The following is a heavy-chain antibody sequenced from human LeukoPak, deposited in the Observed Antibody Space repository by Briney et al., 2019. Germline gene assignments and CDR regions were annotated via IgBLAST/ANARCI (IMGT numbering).Heavy chain of an antibody. D-gene: IGHD3-10*01. V-gene: IGHV1-2*02. Sequence: ASVKVSCKASGYTFTGYYMHWVRQAPGQGLEWMGWINPNSGGTNYAQKFQGRVTMTRDTSISTAYMELSRLRSDDTAVYCCAGAEFGSGSYYNVFDYWGQGTLVTVSS. J-gene: IGHJ4*02. CDR3: AGAEFGSGSYYNVFDY. CDR1: GYTFTGYY. CDR2: INPNSGGT.